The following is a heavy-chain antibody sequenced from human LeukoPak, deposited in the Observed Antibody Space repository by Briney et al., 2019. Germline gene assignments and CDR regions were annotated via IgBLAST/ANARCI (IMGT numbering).Heavy chain of an antibody. Sequence: GGSLRLSCAASGFTFSSFGMYWVRQAPGKGLEWVSYISSSRSCIYYADSVKGRFTISRDNAKNLLYLQMNSLRAEDTAVYYCARDIYCSGGSCYFGLDYWGQGTLVTVSS. CDR2: ISSSRSCI. V-gene: IGHV3-21*01. CDR1: GFTFSSFG. CDR3: ARDIYCSGGSCYFGLDY. D-gene: IGHD2-15*01. J-gene: IGHJ4*02.